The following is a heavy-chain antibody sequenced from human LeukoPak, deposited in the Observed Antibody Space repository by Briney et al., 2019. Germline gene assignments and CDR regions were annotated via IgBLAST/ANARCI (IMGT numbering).Heavy chain of an antibody. V-gene: IGHV4-31*03. CDR2: IYYSGTT. Sequence: KPSETVSLTCTVSGGSISSGSYYWNWIRQHPGKGLEWIGYIYYSGTTYYNPSLKSRVTISVDTSKSQFSLRLSSVTAADTAVYYCARGGSSSWQFDYWGQGTLVTVSS. CDR3: ARGGSSSWQFDY. CDR1: GGSISSGSYY. J-gene: IGHJ4*02. D-gene: IGHD6-13*01.